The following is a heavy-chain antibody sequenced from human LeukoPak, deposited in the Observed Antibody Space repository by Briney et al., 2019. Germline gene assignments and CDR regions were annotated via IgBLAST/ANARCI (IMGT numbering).Heavy chain of an antibody. CDR1: GGSFSGYY. Sequence: PSETLSRTCAVYGGSFSGYYWSWIRQPPAKGLELIGEINHSGSTNYNPSLKSRVTISVDTSKNQFSLKLSSVTAADTAVYYCARGGIAARPSRPYYYYDMDVWGQGTTVTVSS. CDR3: ARGGIAARPSRPYYYYDMDV. V-gene: IGHV4-34*01. J-gene: IGHJ6*02. CDR2: INHSGST. D-gene: IGHD6-6*01.